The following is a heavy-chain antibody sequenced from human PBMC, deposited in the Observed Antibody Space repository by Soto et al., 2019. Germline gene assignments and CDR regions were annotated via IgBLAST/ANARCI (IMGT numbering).Heavy chain of an antibody. Sequence: AGSLRLSCAASGFTLSSDAMSWVRQAPGKGLEWVSTFSGTGGYTYYADSVKGRFTISRDDSKNTLFLHMNSLRAADTAVYYCARGQRALITYGPFDPWGQGTLVTVSS. J-gene: IGHJ5*02. D-gene: IGHD4-17*01. CDR2: FSGTGGYT. CDR1: GFTLSSDA. V-gene: IGHV3-23*01. CDR3: ARGQRALITYGPFDP.